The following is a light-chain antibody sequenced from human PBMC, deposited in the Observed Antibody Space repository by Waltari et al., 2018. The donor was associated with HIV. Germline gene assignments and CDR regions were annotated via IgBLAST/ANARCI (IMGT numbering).Light chain of an antibody. CDR3: ATWDYSLNAWV. J-gene: IGLJ3*02. Sequence: QSVLTQPPSASGTPGQRVTISCSVSSSNIGTHTVNWYQQVPPTAPKLLIYSNSQRPSGVPDRFSGSKSGTSASLAISGLQSEDEADYYCATWDYSLNAWVFGGGTKLTVL. V-gene: IGLV1-44*01. CDR1: SSNIGTHT. CDR2: SNS.